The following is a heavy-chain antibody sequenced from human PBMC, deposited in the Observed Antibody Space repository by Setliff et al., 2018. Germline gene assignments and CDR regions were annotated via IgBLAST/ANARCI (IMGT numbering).Heavy chain of an antibody. Sequence: SETLSLTCTVSRGSISSSYWSWIRLPPGKGLEWIGYMYTSGTTEYNPSLNSRVTMSLDTSKNQFSLDLSSVTAADTAVYYCARGGGVAAAAWFDPWGQGTLVTVSS. CDR3: ARGGGVAAAAWFDP. CDR2: MYTSGTT. D-gene: IGHD6-13*01. CDR1: RGSISSSY. J-gene: IGHJ5*02. V-gene: IGHV4-4*08.